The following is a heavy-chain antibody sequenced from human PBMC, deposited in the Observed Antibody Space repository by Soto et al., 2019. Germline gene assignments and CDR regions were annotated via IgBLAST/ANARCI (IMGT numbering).Heavy chain of an antibody. CDR1: GFTFNNYA. Sequence: PGGSLRLSCSASGFTFNNYAMNWVRQAPGKGLEYVSTISSNGGSTYYADSVKGRFTISRDNSKNTLYLQLSSLRNEDTAVYYCARSMGXYPYSSGWPYYYYGLDVWGHGTTVTVSS. CDR2: ISSNGGST. J-gene: IGHJ6*02. D-gene: IGHD6-19*01. V-gene: IGHV3-64D*06. CDR3: ARSMGXYPYSSGWPYYYYGLDV.